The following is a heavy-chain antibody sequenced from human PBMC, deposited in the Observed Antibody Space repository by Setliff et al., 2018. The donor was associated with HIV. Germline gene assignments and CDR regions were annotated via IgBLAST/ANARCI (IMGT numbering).Heavy chain of an antibody. Sequence: ASETLSLTCAVYGVYGVYRDQYSWSWIRQPPGQGLEWIGEINNDGGTAFSPSLTGRLTMSLDKSKNQFSLKLNSVTAADTAVYYCARGMLRSSWYAHHDAFDIWGQGTMVTVSS. D-gene: IGHD6-13*01. V-gene: IGHV4-34*10. J-gene: IGHJ3*02. CDR2: INNDGGT. CDR1: GVYRDQYS. CDR3: ARGMLRSSWYAHHDAFDI.